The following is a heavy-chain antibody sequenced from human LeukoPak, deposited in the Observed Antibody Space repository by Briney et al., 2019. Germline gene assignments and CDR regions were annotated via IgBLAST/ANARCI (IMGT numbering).Heavy chain of an antibody. Sequence: GGSLRLSCAASGFTFSSYGMNWVRQAPGKGLERVSSITSNSFIYFAGSVKGRFTISRDNAKNSLYLQMNSLRAEDTSVYYCTRDRGFCTGATCHPNDYWGQGTLVTVSS. J-gene: IGHJ4*02. D-gene: IGHD2-8*02. V-gene: IGHV3-21*01. CDR3: TRDRGFCTGATCHPNDY. CDR2: ITSNSFI. CDR1: GFTFSSYG.